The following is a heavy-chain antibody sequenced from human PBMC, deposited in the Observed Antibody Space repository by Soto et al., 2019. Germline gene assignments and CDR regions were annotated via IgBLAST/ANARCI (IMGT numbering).Heavy chain of an antibody. V-gene: IGHV3-30-3*01. CDR3: ARDTSPYSSGWHNRHFDY. CDR1: GFTFSSHA. D-gene: IGHD6-19*01. J-gene: IGHJ4*02. Sequence: QVQLVESGGGVVQPGRSLRLSCAASGFTFSSHAMHWVRQAPGKGLEWVAVTSYDGTNKYYADSVKGRFTISRDNSKNTRYLQMTSLRPEDTAVYYCARDTSPYSSGWHNRHFDYWGQGTLVTVSS. CDR2: TSYDGTNK.